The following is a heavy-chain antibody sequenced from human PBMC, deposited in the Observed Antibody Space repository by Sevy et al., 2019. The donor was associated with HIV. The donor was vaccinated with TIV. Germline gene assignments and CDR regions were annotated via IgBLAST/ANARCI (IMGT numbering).Heavy chain of an antibody. J-gene: IGHJ4*02. D-gene: IGHD6-13*01. CDR3: ARVPRAQYSSSWYYFDY. V-gene: IGHV1-18*01. Sequence: ASVKVSCKASGYTFTSYGITWVRQAPGQGLEWMGWISSYNDNTNYAQNLQGRVTMTTDTSTSTAYMELRSLRSDDTVVYYCARVPRAQYSSSWYYFDYWGQGTLVTVSS. CDR1: GYTFTSYG. CDR2: ISSYNDNT.